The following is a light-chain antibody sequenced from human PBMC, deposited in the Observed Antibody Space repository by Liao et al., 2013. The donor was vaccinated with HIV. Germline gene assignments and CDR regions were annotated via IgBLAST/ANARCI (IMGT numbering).Light chain of an antibody. CDR1: KLGDKY. CDR2: QDF. J-gene: IGLJ2*01. Sequence: SYELTQPPSVSVSPGQTASITCSGDKLGDKYASWYQQKPGQSPVMIIYQDFQRPSGIPERFSGSNSGNTATLTISRVEAGDEADYYCQVWDSSSGHVVFGGGTKLTVL. V-gene: IGLV3-1*01. CDR3: QVWDSSSGHVV.